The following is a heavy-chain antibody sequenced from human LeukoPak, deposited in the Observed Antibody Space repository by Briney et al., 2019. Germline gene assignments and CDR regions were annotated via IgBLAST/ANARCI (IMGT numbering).Heavy chain of an antibody. CDR1: GGSISSYY. CDR2: IYYSGST. V-gene: IGHV4-59*01. CDR3: ARGSHQGVFDP. J-gene: IGHJ5*02. Sequence: SETLSLTCTVSGGSISSYYWSWIRQPPGKGLEWIGYIYYSGSTNYNPSLKSRVTISVDTSKNQFSLKLSSVTAADTAVYYCARGSHQGVFDPWGQGTLVTVSS. D-gene: IGHD3-10*01.